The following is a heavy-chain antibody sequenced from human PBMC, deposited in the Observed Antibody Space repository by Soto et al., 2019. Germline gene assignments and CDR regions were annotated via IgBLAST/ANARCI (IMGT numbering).Heavy chain of an antibody. CDR2: ISDSGGTS. CDR1: GFIFSNYV. J-gene: IGHJ4*02. D-gene: IGHD1-26*01. V-gene: IGHV3-23*04. Sequence: EVQLVDSGGGLVQPGGSLRLSCAASGFIFSNYVMSWVRQAPGKGLEWVSSISDSGGTSYYADSVKGRFTISRDNSKNTLSLQMTSLKAEDTAIYYCAKRPRALLTFDYWGQGTLVTVSS. CDR3: AKRPRALLTFDY.